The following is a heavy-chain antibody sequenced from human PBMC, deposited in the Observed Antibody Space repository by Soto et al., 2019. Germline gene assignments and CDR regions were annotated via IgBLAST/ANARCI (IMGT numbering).Heavy chain of an antibody. CDR2: INPNSGGT. CDR3: ARDVGYSSGLVHYYYYGMDV. J-gene: IGHJ6*02. CDR1: GYTFTGYY. D-gene: IGHD6-19*01. V-gene: IGHV1-2*02. Sequence: ASVKVSCKASGYTFTGYYMHWVRQPPGQGLEWMGWINPNSGGTKYVQKFQGRVTMTRDTSISTAYMELSRLRSEDTAVYYCARDVGYSSGLVHYYYYGMDVWGQVTTVTVSS.